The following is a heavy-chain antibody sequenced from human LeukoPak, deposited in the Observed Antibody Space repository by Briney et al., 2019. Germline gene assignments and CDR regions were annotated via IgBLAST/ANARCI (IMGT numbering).Heavy chain of an antibody. CDR2: ISGSGGST. D-gene: IGHD6-6*01. V-gene: IGHV3-23*01. Sequence: GGSLRLSCAASGFTFSSYAMSWVRQAPGKGLEWVSAISGSGGSTYYADSVKGRFTISRDNSKNTLYLQMNSLRAEDTAVYYCAKVVDPDYYYGMDVWGQGTTVTVSS. CDR1: GFTFSSYA. J-gene: IGHJ6*02. CDR3: AKVVDPDYYYGMDV.